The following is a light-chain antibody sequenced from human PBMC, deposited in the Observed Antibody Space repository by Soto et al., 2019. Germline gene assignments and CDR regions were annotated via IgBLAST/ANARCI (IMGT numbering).Light chain of an antibody. V-gene: IGLV2-14*01. J-gene: IGLJ1*01. CDR3: NSYTTSGSLV. Sequence: QSALTQPASVSGSPGQSITISCTGTSSDVGTYNSVSWYQQYPGKVPKLMIYEVSNRPSGVSNRFSGSKSGNTASLTISGLQADDEADYYCNSYTTSGSLVFGSGTKLTVL. CDR1: SSDVGTYNS. CDR2: EVS.